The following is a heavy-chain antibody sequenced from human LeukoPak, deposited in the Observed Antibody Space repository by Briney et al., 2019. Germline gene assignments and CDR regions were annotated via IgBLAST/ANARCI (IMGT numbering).Heavy chain of an antibody. V-gene: IGHV3-7*01. J-gene: IGHJ1*01. CDR1: GFTFNRCW. CDR2: INPDGRDT. CDR3: TSWGDTTAEYFQR. Sequence: AGSLRLSCVVSGFTFNRCWMNWVRQAPGKGLEWVAHINPDGRDTYYVDSVKGRFTISRDNAQNSMYLQMNSLRVEDTAVYYCTSWGDTTAEYFQRWGQGTLVTVSS. D-gene: IGHD2-21*02.